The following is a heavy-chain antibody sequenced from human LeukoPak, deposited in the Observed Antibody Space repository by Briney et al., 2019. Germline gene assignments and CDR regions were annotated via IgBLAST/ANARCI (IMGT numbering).Heavy chain of an antibody. J-gene: IGHJ4*02. CDR1: GGSISSYY. CDR3: ASGGYDDYFDY. CDR2: IYYSGST. V-gene: IGHV4-59*01. Sequence: SETLSLTCTVSGGSISSYYWRWIRQPPGKGLEWIGYIYYSGSTNYNPSLKSRVTISVDTSKNQFSLKLSSVTAAGTAVYYCASGGYDDYFDYWGQGTLVTVSS. D-gene: IGHD5-12*01.